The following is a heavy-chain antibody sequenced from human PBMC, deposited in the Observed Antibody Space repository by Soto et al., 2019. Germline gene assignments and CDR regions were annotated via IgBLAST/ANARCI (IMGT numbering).Heavy chain of an antibody. D-gene: IGHD3-3*01. CDR1: GYTFTSYD. CDR2: MNPNSGNT. CDR3: ARVKLDHFDY. J-gene: IGHJ4*02. V-gene: IGHV1-8*01. Sequence: ASVKVSCKASGYTFTSYDINWVRQATGQGLEWMGWMNPNSGNTAYAQKFQGRVTMTRNTSISTAYMELSSLRSEDTAVYYCARVKLDHFDYWGQGTLVTVSS.